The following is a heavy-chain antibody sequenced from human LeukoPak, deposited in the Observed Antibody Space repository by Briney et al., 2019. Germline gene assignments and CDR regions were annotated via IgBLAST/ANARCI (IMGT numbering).Heavy chain of an antibody. CDR3: ARGRIAARVWFDP. J-gene: IGHJ5*02. V-gene: IGHV4-59*12. CDR1: GGSISSYY. Sequence: SETLSLTCTVSGGSISSYYWSWIRQPPGKGLEWIGYIYYSGSTNYNPSLKSRVTISVDTSKNQFSLKLSSVTAADTAVYYCARGRIAARVWFDPWGQGTLVTVSS. D-gene: IGHD6-6*01. CDR2: IYYSGST.